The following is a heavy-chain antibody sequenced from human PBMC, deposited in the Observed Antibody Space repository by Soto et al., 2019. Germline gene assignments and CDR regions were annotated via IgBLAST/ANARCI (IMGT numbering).Heavy chain of an antibody. V-gene: IGHV4-30-2*01. D-gene: IGHD3-22*01. CDR3: ARHYYGSSGYYYDY. Sequence: PSETLSLTCSVSGASISSGGYSWNWIRQPPGKGLEWIGYMYHSGSTYYNPSLKSRVTISIDRSKNQFSLKLSSVTAADTAVYYCARHYYGSSGYYYDYWGQGTLVTVSS. CDR1: GASISSGGYS. J-gene: IGHJ4*02. CDR2: MYHSGST.